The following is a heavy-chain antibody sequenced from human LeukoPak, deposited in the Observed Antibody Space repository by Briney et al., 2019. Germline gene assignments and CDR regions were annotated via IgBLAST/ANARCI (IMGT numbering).Heavy chain of an antibody. Sequence: SETLSLTCAVFGGSFSGRYWSWVRQPPGEGLEWIGQIHHSGGTSYSSSLRSRVTMSVDTSKNQFSLKLSSVTAADTAVYYCAQHGEFYFDIWGRGTLVTVSS. CDR2: IHHSGGT. D-gene: IGHD4-17*01. V-gene: IGHV4-34*01. CDR3: AQHGEFYFDI. CDR1: GGSFSGRY. J-gene: IGHJ2*01.